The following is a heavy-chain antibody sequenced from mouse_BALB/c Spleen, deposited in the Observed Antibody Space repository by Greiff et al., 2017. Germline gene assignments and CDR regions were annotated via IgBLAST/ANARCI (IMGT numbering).Heavy chain of an antibody. D-gene: IGHD3-2*01. CDR3: ARRGDSSGYGFAY. CDR1: GYTFTSYT. J-gene: IGHJ3*01. CDR2: INPSSGYT. V-gene: IGHV1-4*01. Sequence: QVHVKQSGAELARPGASVKMSCKASGYTFTSYTMHWVKQRPGQGLEWIGYINPSSGYTNYNQKFKDKATLTADKSSSTAYMQLSSLTSEDSAVYYCARRGDSSGYGFAYWGQGTLVTVSA.